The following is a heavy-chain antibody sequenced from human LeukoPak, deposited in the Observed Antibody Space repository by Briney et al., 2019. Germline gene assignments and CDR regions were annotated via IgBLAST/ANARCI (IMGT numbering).Heavy chain of an antibody. V-gene: IGHV1-18*01. Sequence: PWASVKVSCKASGYTFTSYGISWVRQAPGQGLEWMGWISAYNGNTNYAQKLQGRVTMTTDTSTSTAYMELRSLRSDDTAVYYCAREMSEGYDSSGYYYMGSWFDPWGQGTLVTVSS. D-gene: IGHD3-22*01. CDR2: ISAYNGNT. CDR1: GYTFTSYG. CDR3: AREMSEGYDSSGYYYMGSWFDP. J-gene: IGHJ5*02.